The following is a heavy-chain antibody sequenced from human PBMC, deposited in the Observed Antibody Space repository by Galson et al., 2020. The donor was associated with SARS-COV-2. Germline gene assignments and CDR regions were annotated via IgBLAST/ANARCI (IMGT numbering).Heavy chain of an antibody. J-gene: IGHJ3*02. Sequence: GESLKISCAASGFTSGDYWMTWVRQAPGKGLEWVANIKEDGGEENYADSVRGRFPISRDNAMNSLSLQMNSLRAEDTAVYYCARDRGATYFYNSRIRYYDALDIWGQGTMVTVSS. CDR2: IKEDGGEE. D-gene: IGHD3-10*01. V-gene: IGHV3-7*01. CDR1: GFTSGDYW. CDR3: ARDRGATYFYNSRIRYYDALDI.